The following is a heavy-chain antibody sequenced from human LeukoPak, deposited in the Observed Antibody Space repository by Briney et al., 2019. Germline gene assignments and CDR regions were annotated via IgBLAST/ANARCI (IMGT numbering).Heavy chain of an antibody. J-gene: IGHJ4*02. D-gene: IGHD3-3*01. Sequence: GGSLRLSCAASGFTFSSYSMNWVRQAPGKGLEWVSSISSSSSYIYYADSVKGRFTISRDNAKNSLYLQMNSLRAEDTAVYYCARSPTIFGTPDYWGQGTLVTVSS. CDR2: ISSSSSYI. V-gene: IGHV3-21*01. CDR3: ARSPTIFGTPDY. CDR1: GFTFSSYS.